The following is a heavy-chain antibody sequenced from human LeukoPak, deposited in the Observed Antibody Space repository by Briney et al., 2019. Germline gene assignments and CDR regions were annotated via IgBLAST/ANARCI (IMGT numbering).Heavy chain of an antibody. CDR1: GYTFTSYG. Sequence: EASVKVSCKASGYTFTSYGISWVRQAPGQGLEWMGWISAYNGNTNYAQKFQGRVTITRDTSASTAYMELSSLRSEDTAVYYCARGYSSQWLVFDYWGQGTLVTVSS. V-gene: IGHV1-18*01. CDR2: ISAYNGNT. J-gene: IGHJ4*02. CDR3: ARGYSSQWLVFDY. D-gene: IGHD6-19*01.